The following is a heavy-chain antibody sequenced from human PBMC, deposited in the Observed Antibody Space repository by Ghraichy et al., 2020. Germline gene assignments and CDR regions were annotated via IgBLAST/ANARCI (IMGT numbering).Heavy chain of an antibody. D-gene: IGHD3-22*01. CDR1: GGSISSSSYY. V-gene: IGHV4-39*01. J-gene: IGHJ6*03. Sequence: SETLSLTCTVSGGSISSSSYYWGWIRQPPGKGLEWIGSIYYSGSTYYNPSLKSRVTISVDTSKKQFSLKLSSVTAADTAVYYCARLTFYYDSSGYRKSDYYYYMDVWGKGTTVTVSS. CDR3: ARLTFYYDSSGYRKSDYYYYMDV. CDR2: IYYSGST.